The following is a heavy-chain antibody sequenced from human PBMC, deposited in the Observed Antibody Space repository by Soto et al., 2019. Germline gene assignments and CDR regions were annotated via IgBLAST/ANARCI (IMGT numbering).Heavy chain of an antibody. CDR1: GYTFTSYG. D-gene: IGHD3-3*01. J-gene: IGHJ6*02. CDR3: ASYAIFGVVGPGGMDV. V-gene: IGHV1-18*04. Sequence: ASVKVSCKASGYTFTSYGISWVRQAPGQGLEWMGWISAYNGNTNYAQKLQGRVTMTTDTSTSTAYMELRSLRSDDTAVYYCASYAIFGVVGPGGMDVWGQGTTVTVSS. CDR2: ISAYNGNT.